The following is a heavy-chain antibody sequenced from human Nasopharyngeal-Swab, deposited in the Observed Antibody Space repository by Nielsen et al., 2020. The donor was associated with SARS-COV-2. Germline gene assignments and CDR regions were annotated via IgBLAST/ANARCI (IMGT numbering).Heavy chain of an antibody. CDR1: GVHFRTYH. V-gene: IGHV3-74*01. Sequence: GGSLRLSCTASGVHFRTYHMHWVRQAPGKGLVWVSNISPDGGRSDYADSVRGRFTISRDNAKHMVYLQMTSLRADDTAVYYCVTYSVDTTMFEYWGQGTLVTVSS. CDR2: ISPDGGRS. D-gene: IGHD5-18*01. J-gene: IGHJ4*02. CDR3: VTYSVDTTMFEY.